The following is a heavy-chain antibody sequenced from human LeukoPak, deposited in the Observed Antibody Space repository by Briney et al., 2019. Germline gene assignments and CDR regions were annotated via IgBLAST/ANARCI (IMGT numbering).Heavy chain of an antibody. J-gene: IGHJ4*02. CDR3: ARGPDTSGYYIGDH. Sequence: GGSLRLSCAASGFTFSSYWMHWVRQAPGKGLVWVSRINSNGGGTTYADSVKGRFTISRDNAKNTLYLQMDSLGAEDTAVYYCARGPDTSGYYIGDHWGQGILVTVSS. CDR2: INSNGGGT. V-gene: IGHV3-74*01. D-gene: IGHD3-22*01. CDR1: GFTFSSYW.